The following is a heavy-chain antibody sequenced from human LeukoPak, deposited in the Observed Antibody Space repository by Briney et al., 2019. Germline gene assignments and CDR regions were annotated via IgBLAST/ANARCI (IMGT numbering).Heavy chain of an antibody. D-gene: IGHD3-10*01. V-gene: IGHV3-23*01. Sequence: GGSLRLSCAASGFTFSSYAMSWVRQAPGKGLEWVSAISGSGGSTYYADSVKGRFTISRDNSKNTLYLQMNSLRAEDTAVYYCAKDLGLWLGELADYWGQGTLVTVSS. J-gene: IGHJ4*02. CDR3: AKDLGLWLGELADY. CDR2: ISGSGGST. CDR1: GFTFSSYA.